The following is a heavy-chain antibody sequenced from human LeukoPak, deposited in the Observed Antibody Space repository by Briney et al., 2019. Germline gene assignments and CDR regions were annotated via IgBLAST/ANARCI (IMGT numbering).Heavy chain of an antibody. CDR2: IYYSGST. CDR3: ARHNRSRVGSYSFPFDY. D-gene: IGHD1-26*01. CDR1: GGSISSYY. V-gene: IGHV4-59*08. J-gene: IGHJ4*02. Sequence: SETLSLTCTVSGGSISSYYWSWIRQPPGKGLEWIGYIYYSGSTNYNPSLKSRVTISVDTSKNQFSLKLSSVTAADTAVYYCARHNRSRVGSYSFPFDYWGQGTLVTVSS.